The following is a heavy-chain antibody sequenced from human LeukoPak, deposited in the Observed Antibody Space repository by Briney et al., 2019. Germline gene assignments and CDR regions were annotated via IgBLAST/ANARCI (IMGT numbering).Heavy chain of an antibody. J-gene: IGHJ5*02. V-gene: IGHV4-59*01. D-gene: IGHD3-22*01. CDR2: IYYSGST. CDR3: ARDRTPSYYYDSSGYSNWFDP. CDR1: GGSISSYY. Sequence: PSETLSLTCTVSGGSISSYYWSWLRQPPGKGLEWIGYIYYSGSTNYNPSLKSRVTISVDTSKNQFSLKLSSVTAADTAVYYCARDRTPSYYYDSSGYSNWFDPWGQGTLVTVSS.